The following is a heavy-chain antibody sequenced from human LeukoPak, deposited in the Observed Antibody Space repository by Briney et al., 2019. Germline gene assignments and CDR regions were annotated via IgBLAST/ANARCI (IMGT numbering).Heavy chain of an antibody. D-gene: IGHD1-1*01. Sequence: SETLSLTCSVSGASFSTNYWSWIRQPPGRGLEWIGYFFDSGSTNYNPPLKSRLTISVDTSTKQFSLRLSSVTAADTAVYYCARLYQQSKWKYYYYYMDVWGKGTAVTVSS. V-gene: IGHV4-59*01. CDR1: GASFSTNY. CDR3: ARLYQQSKWKYYYYYMDV. CDR2: FFDSGST. J-gene: IGHJ6*03.